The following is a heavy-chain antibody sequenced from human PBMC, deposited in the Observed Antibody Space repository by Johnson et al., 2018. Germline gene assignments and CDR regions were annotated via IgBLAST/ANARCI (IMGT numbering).Heavy chain of an antibody. D-gene: IGHD3-22*01. Sequence: VQLVESGGGLVKPGGSLRLSCEASGFIFSNAWMNWVRQAPGKGLEWVGRIKSEIDGGTTNYAAPLQGRFTISRDDSDNTLFLQMNSLKTEEPAGDYCTAYIRYYESSGYPFDIWGQGTMVTVSS. CDR2: IKSEIDGGTT. CDR1: GFIFSNAW. CDR3: TAYIRYYESSGYPFDI. J-gene: IGHJ3*02. V-gene: IGHV3-15*07.